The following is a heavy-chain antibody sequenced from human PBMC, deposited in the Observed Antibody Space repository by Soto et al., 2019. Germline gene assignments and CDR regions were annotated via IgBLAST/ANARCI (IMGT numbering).Heavy chain of an antibody. D-gene: IGHD2-8*02. V-gene: IGHV3-53*01. J-gene: IGHJ3*01. CDR3: ARDDVLQKSAFDL. CDR1: GFIVSRNY. Sequence: EVQLVESGGALIQPGGSLRLSCAASGFIVSRNYMSWVRQAPGKGLEWVSIIYTDGSTYYADSVKGRFTISRDNFKNTLHLQMNSMRVEDTAVYYCARDDVLQKSAFDLWGQRTMVTVSS. CDR2: IYTDGST.